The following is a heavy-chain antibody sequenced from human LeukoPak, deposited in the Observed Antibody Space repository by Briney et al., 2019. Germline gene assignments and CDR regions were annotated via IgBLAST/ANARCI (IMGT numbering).Heavy chain of an antibody. CDR2: INSDGSST. CDR1: GFTFSSYW. V-gene: IGHV3-74*01. J-gene: IGHJ4*02. D-gene: IGHD3-22*01. Sequence: GGSLRLSCAASGFTFSSYWMHWVRQAPGKGLVWVSRINSDGSSTTYADSVKGRFTISRDNAMNTLYLQMNSLRAEDTAVYYCARDYYDSSGYYRRLDYWGQGTLVTVSS. CDR3: ARDYYDSSGYYRRLDY.